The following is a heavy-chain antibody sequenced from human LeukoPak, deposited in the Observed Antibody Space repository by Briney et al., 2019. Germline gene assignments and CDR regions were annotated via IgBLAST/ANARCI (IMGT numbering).Heavy chain of an antibody. Sequence: PSETLSLTCTVSGGPISSSSYYWGWIRQPPGKGLEWIGSIYYSGSTYYNPSLKSRVTISVDTSKNQFSLKLSSVTAADTAVYYCARLMYSSGWYFDYWGQGTLVTVSS. J-gene: IGHJ4*02. CDR3: ARLMYSSGWYFDY. D-gene: IGHD6-19*01. CDR1: GGPISSSSYY. CDR2: IYYSGST. V-gene: IGHV4-39*01.